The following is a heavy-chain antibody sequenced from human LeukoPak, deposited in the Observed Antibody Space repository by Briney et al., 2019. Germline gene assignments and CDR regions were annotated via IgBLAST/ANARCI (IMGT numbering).Heavy chain of an antibody. J-gene: IGHJ3*02. Sequence: GGSLRLSCAASGFTFSSYAMSWVRQAPGKGLEWVSAISGSGGSTYYADSVKGRFTISRDNSKNTLYLQMNSLRAEDTAVYYCASCGEYYDFWSGYYYDAFDIWGRGTMVTVSS. CDR3: ASCGEYYDFWSGYYYDAFDI. CDR2: ISGSGGST. V-gene: IGHV3-23*01. D-gene: IGHD3-3*01. CDR1: GFTFSSYA.